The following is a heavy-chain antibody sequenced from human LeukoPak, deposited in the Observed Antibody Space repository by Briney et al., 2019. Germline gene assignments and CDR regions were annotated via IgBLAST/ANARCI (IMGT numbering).Heavy chain of an antibody. J-gene: IGHJ4*02. D-gene: IGHD3-10*01. CDR3: ASHYHYYGSGSFFDY. CDR2: TYYSGST. Sequence: SETLSLTCAVSGGSISSYYWSWIRQPPGKGLEWIGYTYYSGSTNYNPSLKSRVTISVDTSKNQFSLKLSSVTAADTAVYYCASHYHYYGSGSFFDYWGQGTLVTVSS. CDR1: GGSISSYY. V-gene: IGHV4-59*08.